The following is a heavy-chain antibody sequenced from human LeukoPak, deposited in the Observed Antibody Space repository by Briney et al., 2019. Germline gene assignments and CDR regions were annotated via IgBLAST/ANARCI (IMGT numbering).Heavy chain of an antibody. CDR3: VKDRGRVVVPYYYGMDV. D-gene: IGHD2-2*01. CDR1: GFTFSSYG. J-gene: IGHJ6*02. CDR2: ISNTGGST. V-gene: IGHV3-64D*06. Sequence: PGGSLRLSCAASGFTFSSYGMHWVRQAPGKGLEYVSVISNTGGSTYSADSVKGRFTISRDNSKNTLYLQMSSLRAEDTAVYYCVKDRGRVVVPYYYGMDVWGQGTTVTVSS.